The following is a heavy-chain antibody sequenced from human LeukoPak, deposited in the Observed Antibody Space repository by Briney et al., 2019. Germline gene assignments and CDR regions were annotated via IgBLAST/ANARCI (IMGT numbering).Heavy chain of an antibody. CDR2: INTNTGNP. V-gene: IGHV7-4-1*02. J-gene: IGHJ4*02. D-gene: IGHD3-3*01. CDR1: GYIFSIYA. CDR3: ARDLGSVTIFH. Sequence: ASVKVSCKASGYIFSIYAMNWVRQAPGQGLEWMGWINTNTGNPTYAQDFTGRFVFSLDTSVSTAYLQISSLKAEDTAVHYCARDLGSVTIFHWGQGTLVTVSS.